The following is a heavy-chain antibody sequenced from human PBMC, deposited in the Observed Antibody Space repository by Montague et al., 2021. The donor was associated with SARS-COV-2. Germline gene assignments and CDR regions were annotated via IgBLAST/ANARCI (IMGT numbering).Heavy chain of an antibody. Sequence: SETLSLTCTVSGGSLTNHNCSWGRMAPSQELGRVGNISNKWNTTSNVILWVRVSMSLYTPQNQFSLRLTSLTAADTAVYYCARSISSSGARDNWGQGILVTVS. CDR3: ARSISSSGARDN. J-gene: IGHJ4*02. CDR1: GGSLTNHN. D-gene: IGHD3-22*01. V-gene: IGHV4-59*11. CDR2: ISNKWNT.